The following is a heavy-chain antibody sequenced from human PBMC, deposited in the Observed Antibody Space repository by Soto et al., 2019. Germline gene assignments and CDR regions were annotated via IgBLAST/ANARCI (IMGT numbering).Heavy chain of an antibody. CDR2: ISYDGSNNDESNK. CDR1: GFTVSSHA. D-gene: IGHD2-8*01. J-gene: IGHJ3*01. V-gene: IGHV3-30-3*01. CDR3: ARTNGEGGVDV. Sequence: GGSVRLSCAASGFTVSSHAMHWVRQAPGKGLDWVAVISYDGSNNDESNKYYADSAQGRFTISRDKSKNTLYLQMNSLRAEDTAIYYCARTNGEGGVDVWGRGTMVTVSS.